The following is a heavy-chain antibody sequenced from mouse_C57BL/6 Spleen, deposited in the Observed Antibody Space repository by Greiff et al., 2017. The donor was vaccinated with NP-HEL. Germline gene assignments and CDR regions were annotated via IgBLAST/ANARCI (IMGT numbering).Heavy chain of an antibody. CDR3: ARFDYDGAWFAY. J-gene: IGHJ3*01. CDR2: IDPSDSDP. CDR1: GYTFTSYW. V-gene: IGHV1-52*01. Sequence: VQLQQPGAELVRPGSSVKLSCKASGYTFTSYWMHWVKQRPIQGLEWIGNIDPSDSDPHYNQKFKGKATLTVDKSSSTAYMQLSSLTSEDSAVYYSARFDYDGAWFAYWGQGTLVTVSA. D-gene: IGHD2-4*01.